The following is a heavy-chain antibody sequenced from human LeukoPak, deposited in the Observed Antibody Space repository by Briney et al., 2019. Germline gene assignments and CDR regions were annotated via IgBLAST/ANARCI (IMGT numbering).Heavy chain of an antibody. CDR1: GYTFTSYD. V-gene: IGHV1-2*02. J-gene: IGHJ4*02. Sequence: EASVKVSCKASGYTFTSYDINWVRQATGQGLEWMGWIVPNNGDTNYAQRFQGRVTMTRDTSITTAFMELSRLRSDDMAIYYCARANQNYFDYWGQGTLVTVSS. D-gene: IGHD1-14*01. CDR3: ARANQNYFDY. CDR2: IVPNNGDT.